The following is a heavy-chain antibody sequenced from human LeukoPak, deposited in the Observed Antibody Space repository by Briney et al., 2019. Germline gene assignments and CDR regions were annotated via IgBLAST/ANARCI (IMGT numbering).Heavy chain of an antibody. D-gene: IGHD6-19*01. Sequence: SETLSLTCAVSGYSISSGYYWGWIRQPPGKGLEWIGSIYHSGSTYYNPSLNSRVTISVDTSKNQFSLKLSSVTAADTAVYYCARDSSGWYKDYWGQGTLVTVSS. CDR3: ARDSSGWYKDY. CDR2: IYHSGST. J-gene: IGHJ4*02. V-gene: IGHV4-38-2*02. CDR1: GYSISSGYY.